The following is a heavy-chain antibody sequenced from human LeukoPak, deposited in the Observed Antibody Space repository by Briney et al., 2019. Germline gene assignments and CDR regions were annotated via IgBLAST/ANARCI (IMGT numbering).Heavy chain of an antibody. V-gene: IGHV1-18*01. Sequence: ASVKVSCKASGYTFSSYGIAWVRQAPGQGLEWMGWISGYNGYTNYAQKLQGRVSMTTDTSTTTAYMELRSLTSDDTALYYCARSSLGTITAGPFDYWGQGTLVTVSS. CDR3: ARSSLGTITAGPFDY. D-gene: IGHD5-12*01. J-gene: IGHJ4*02. CDR2: ISGYNGYT. CDR1: GYTFSSYG.